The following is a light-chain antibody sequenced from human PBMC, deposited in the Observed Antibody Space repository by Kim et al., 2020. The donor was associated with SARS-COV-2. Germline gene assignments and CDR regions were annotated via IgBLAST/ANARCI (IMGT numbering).Light chain of an antibody. J-gene: IGLJ2*01. V-gene: IGLV1-44*01. CDR1: NSTIGSNT. Sequence: RVTITGSASNSTIGSNTVNSYQQIPGTAPKLLIYSNNQRPSGVPDRFSGSKSGTSASLAISGLQSEDEDEYYCAVWDDRLKGQAVFGGGTQLTVL. CDR3: AVWDDRLKGQAV. CDR2: SNN.